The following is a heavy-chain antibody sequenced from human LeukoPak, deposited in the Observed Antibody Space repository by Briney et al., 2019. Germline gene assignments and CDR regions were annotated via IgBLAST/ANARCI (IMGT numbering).Heavy chain of an antibody. J-gene: IGHJ6*02. CDR2: IWYDGSNK. CDR1: GFTFSSYG. CDR3: ARENYGMDV. Sequence: GGSLRLSCAASGFTFSSYGMHWVRQAPGKGLEWVAVIWYDGSNKYYAGSVKGRFTISRDNSKNTLYLQMNSLRVEDTAVYYCARENYGMDVWGQGTTVTVSS. V-gene: IGHV3-33*01.